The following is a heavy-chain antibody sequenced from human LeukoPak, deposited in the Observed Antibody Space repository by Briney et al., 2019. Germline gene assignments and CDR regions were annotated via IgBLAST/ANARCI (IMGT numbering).Heavy chain of an antibody. D-gene: IGHD4-23*01. CDR1: GFTFSSYS. CDR2: ISSSSSTI. CDR3: ARPPTTVVSGS. J-gene: IGHJ5*02. Sequence: GGSLRLSCAASGFTFSSYSMNWVRQAPGKGLEWVSYISSSSSTIYYADSVKGRFTISRDNAKNSLYLQMNSLRAEDTAVYYCARPPTTVVSGSWGQGTLVTVSS. V-gene: IGHV3-48*04.